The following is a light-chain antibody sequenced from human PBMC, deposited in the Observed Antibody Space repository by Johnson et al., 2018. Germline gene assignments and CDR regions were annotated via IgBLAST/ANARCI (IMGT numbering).Light chain of an antibody. V-gene: IGLV1-51*02. Sequence: QSVLTQPPSVYAAPGQKVTISCSGSSSNIGNNYVSWYQQLPGTAPKLLIYENNKRPSGIPDRFSGSNSGTSATLGITGLQTGDEADYYCGTWDSSLSAGNVFGTGTKVTVL. CDR2: ENN. CDR3: GTWDSSLSAGNV. J-gene: IGLJ1*01. CDR1: SSNIGNNY.